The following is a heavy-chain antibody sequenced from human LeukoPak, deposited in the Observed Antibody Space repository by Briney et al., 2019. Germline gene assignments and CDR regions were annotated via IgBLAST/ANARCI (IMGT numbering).Heavy chain of an antibody. V-gene: IGHV3-23*01. CDR2: ISGSGGST. CDR3: AKTFVRYFDWFLFDY. D-gene: IGHD3-9*01. J-gene: IGHJ4*02. Sequence: GGSLRLSCSASGFTLSSYAMSWVRQAPGKGLEWVSAISGSGGSTYYADSVKGRFTISRDNSKNTLYLQMNSLRAEDTAVYYCAKTFVRYFDWFLFDYWGQGTLVTVPS. CDR1: GFTLSSYA.